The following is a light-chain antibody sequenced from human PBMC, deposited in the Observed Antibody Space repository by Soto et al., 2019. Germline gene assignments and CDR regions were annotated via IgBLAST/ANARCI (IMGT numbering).Light chain of an antibody. V-gene: IGLV2-11*01. CDR3: CSYAGSYTHYV. CDR1: SSDVGGYNY. CDR2: DVS. Sequence: SALTQPRSVSGSPGQSITISCTGTSSDVGGYNYVSWYRQHPGKAPTLMIYDVSKRPSGVPDRVSGSKSGNTASLTISGLQAEDEADYYCCSYAGSYTHYVFGTGTKLTVL. J-gene: IGLJ1*01.